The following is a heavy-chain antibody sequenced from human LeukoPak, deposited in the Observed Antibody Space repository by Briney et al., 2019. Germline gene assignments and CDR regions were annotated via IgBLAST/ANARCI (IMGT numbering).Heavy chain of an antibody. J-gene: IGHJ6*03. CDR2: IYPGDSDT. Sequence: GESLKLSCMGSGYSFTSYWIGWVRQMPGKGLEWMGIIYPGDSDTRYSPSFQGQVTISADKSISTAYLQWSSLKASDTAMYYCARLAAAGRFYYYYYMDVWGKGTTVTVSS. D-gene: IGHD6-13*01. V-gene: IGHV5-51*01. CDR3: ARLAAAGRFYYYYYMDV. CDR1: GYSFTSYW.